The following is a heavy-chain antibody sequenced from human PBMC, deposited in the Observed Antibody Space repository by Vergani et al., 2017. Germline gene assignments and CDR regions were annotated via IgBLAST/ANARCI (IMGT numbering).Heavy chain of an antibody. V-gene: IGHV3-53*04. Sequence: VQLVESGGGVVQPGRSLRLSCAASGFTVSSNYMSWVRQAPGKGLEWVSVIYSGGSTYYADSVKGRFTISRHNSKNTLYLQMNSLRAEDTAVYYCAREDRGGFDYGGQGTLVTVSS. D-gene: IGHD2-15*01. CDR1: GFTVSSNY. CDR3: AREDRGGFDY. J-gene: IGHJ4*02. CDR2: IYSGGST.